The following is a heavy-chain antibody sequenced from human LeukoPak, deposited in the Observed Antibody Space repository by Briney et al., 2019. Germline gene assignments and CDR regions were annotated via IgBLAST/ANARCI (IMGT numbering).Heavy chain of an antibody. J-gene: IGHJ4*02. V-gene: IGHV3-23*01. D-gene: IGHD2-2*03. CDR2: ISGSGGST. CDR3: AKSRQLDFACFDY. CDR1: GFVFSDYS. Sequence: GESLRLSCAASGFVFSDYSMSWVRQAPGKGLEWVSAISGSGGSTYYADSVKGRFTISRDNSKNTLYLQMNSLRAEDTAVYYCAKSRQLDFACFDYWGQGTLVTVSS.